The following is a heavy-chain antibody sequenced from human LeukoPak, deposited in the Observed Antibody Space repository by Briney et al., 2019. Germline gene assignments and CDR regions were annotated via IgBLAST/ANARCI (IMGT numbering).Heavy chain of an antibody. V-gene: IGHV4-59*01. Sequence: SETLSLTCTLSGGSISSYYGSWIRQPPGKGLEWIGYIYYSVITNYNPSLKSRVTISVDTSKNQFSLKLSSVTAADTAVYYCATMPFYDFWSGSFGAFDIWGQGTMVTVSS. CDR1: GGSISSYY. CDR3: ATMPFYDFWSGSFGAFDI. CDR2: IYYSVIT. D-gene: IGHD3-3*01. J-gene: IGHJ3*02.